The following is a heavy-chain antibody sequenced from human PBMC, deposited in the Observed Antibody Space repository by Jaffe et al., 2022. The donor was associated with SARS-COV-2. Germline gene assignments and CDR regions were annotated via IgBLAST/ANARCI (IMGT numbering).Heavy chain of an antibody. J-gene: IGHJ6*02. CDR2: ISSSSSYI. Sequence: EVQLVESGGGLVKPGGSLRLSCAASGFTFSSYSMNWVRQAPGKGLEWVSSISSSSSYIYYADSVKGRFTISRDNAKNSLYLQMNSLRAEDTAVYYCAREGMEGYDGMDVWGQGTTVTVSS. V-gene: IGHV3-21*01. D-gene: IGHD1-1*01. CDR1: GFTFSSYS. CDR3: AREGMEGYDGMDV.